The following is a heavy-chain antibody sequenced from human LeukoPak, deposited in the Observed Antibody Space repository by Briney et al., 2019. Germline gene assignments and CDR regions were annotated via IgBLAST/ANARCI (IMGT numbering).Heavy chain of an antibody. CDR3: GRQGYTASYYFVDY. CDR1: GASINSYY. J-gene: IGHJ4*02. Sequence: SETLSLTCTVSGASINSYYRGWVRQPAGKGLEWIGRIYPTGTTNYSPSFKSRLTMSLDTSKNQFSLKLRSVTAADTAVYYCGRQGYTASYYFVDYWSQGTLVTVSS. D-gene: IGHD3-10*01. V-gene: IGHV4-4*07. CDR2: IYPTGTT.